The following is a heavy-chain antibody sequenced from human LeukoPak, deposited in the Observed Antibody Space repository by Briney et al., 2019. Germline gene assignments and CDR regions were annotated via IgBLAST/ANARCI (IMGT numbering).Heavy chain of an antibody. D-gene: IGHD3-22*01. V-gene: IGHV3-23*01. CDR1: GFTFNNYG. Sequence: PGGSLRLSFAASGFTFNNYGLIWVRQAPGKGLEWVAAISNDGGGTMYAAFVEGRFTISRDNSKNTLFLQMNSLRAEDTALYYCAKGSSGYFADLWGQGTLVTVSS. J-gene: IGHJ5*02. CDR2: ISNDGGGT. CDR3: AKGSSGYFADL.